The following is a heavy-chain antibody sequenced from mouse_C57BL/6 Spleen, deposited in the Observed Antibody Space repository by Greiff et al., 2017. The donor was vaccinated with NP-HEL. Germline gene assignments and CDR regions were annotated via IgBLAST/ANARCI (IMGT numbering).Heavy chain of an antibody. D-gene: IGHD4-1*01. CDR3: ARREALTGSWYFDV. CDR2: ISSGSSTI. J-gene: IGHJ1*03. Sequence: EVHLVESGGGLVKPGGSLKLSCAASGFTFSDYGMHWVRQAPEKGLEWVAYISSGSSTIYYADTVKGRFTISRDNAKNTLFLQMTSLRSEDTAMYYCARREALTGSWYFDVWGTGTTVTVSS. V-gene: IGHV5-17*01. CDR1: GFTFSDYG.